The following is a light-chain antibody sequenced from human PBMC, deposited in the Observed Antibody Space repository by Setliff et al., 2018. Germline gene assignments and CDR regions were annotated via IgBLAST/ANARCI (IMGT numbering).Light chain of an antibody. J-gene: IGLJ1*01. CDR1: SSNIGAGYD. CDR2: GTN. V-gene: IGLV1-40*01. Sequence: QSALTQPPSVSGAPGRGITISCTGTSSNIGAGYDVHWYQQLPGAAPKLLIFGTNNRPSGVPDQFSGSKSGTSASLAITGLQAADEADYYCQSYDTSLNDYVFGTGTKVTVL. CDR3: QSYDTSLNDYV.